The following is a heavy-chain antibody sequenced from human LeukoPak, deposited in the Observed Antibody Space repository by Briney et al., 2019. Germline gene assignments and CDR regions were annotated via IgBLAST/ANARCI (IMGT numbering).Heavy chain of an antibody. CDR1: GFTFSSYA. CDR3: AKDLGGLRFLWYHHSIDY. J-gene: IGHJ4*02. CDR2: ISGSGGST. V-gene: IGHV3-23*01. Sequence: GKSLRLSCAASGFTFSSYAMSWVRQAPGKGLEWVSAISGSGGSTYYADSVKGRFTISRDNSKNTLYLQMNSLRAEDTAVYYCAKDLGGLRFLWYHHSIDYWGQGTLVTSPQ. D-gene: IGHD3-3*01.